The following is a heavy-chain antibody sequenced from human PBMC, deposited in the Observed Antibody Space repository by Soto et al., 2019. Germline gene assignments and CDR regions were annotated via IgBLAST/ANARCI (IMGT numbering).Heavy chain of an antibody. J-gene: IGHJ4*02. V-gene: IGHV3-9*01. CDR1: GFTFDDYA. CDR3: AKDKKNGDQTNYFDY. D-gene: IGHD4-17*01. CDR2: ISWNSGSI. Sequence: GGSLRLSCAASGFTFDDYAMHWVRQAPGKGLEWVSGISWNSGSIGYADSVKGRFTISRDNAKNSLYLQMNSLRAEDTALYCCAKDKKNGDQTNYFDYWGQGTLVTVSS.